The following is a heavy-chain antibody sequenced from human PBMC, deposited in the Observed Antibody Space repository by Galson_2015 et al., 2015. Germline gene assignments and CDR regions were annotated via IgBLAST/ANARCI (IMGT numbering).Heavy chain of an antibody. V-gene: IGHV1-18*04. CDR2: ISAYNGNT. D-gene: IGHD3-22*01. CDR1: GYTFTSYG. Sequence: SVKVSCKASGYTFTSYGISWVRQAPGQGLEWMGWISAYNGNTNYAQKLQGRVTMTTDTSTSTAYMELRSLRSDDTAVYYCARPYYDSSGYYPDAFDIWGQGTMVTVSS. J-gene: IGHJ3*02. CDR3: ARPYYDSSGYYPDAFDI.